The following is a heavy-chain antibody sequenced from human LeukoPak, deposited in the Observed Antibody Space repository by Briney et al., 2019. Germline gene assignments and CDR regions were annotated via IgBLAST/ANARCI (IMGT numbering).Heavy chain of an antibody. CDR2: ISGSGDST. Sequence: GSLRLSCAASGFTFSSRAMNWVRQAPGKGLEWVSTISGSGDSTYYADSVGDGFIISRDNSKNTLYLQMNSLRAEHTALYFCAKSLDGSGSYYNGDYWGQGTLVTVSS. D-gene: IGHD3-10*01. CDR3: AKSLDGSGSYYNGDY. CDR1: GFTFSSRA. V-gene: IGHV3-23*01. J-gene: IGHJ4*02.